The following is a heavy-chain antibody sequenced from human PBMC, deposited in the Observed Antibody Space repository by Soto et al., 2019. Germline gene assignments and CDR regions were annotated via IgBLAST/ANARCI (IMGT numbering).Heavy chain of an antibody. Sequence: QVQLQQWGAGLLKPSETLSLTCAVYGGSFSGYYWNWIRQPPGKGLEWIGEINQSGSTNYNPPLTSRVTISIDASKNQGSLMLSSVTAADTAVYYCARYPSSSEHRELSDMDVWGTGTTVTVSS. D-gene: IGHD2-2*01. V-gene: IGHV4-34*01. J-gene: IGHJ6*03. CDR3: ARYPSSSEHRELSDMDV. CDR2: INQSGST. CDR1: GGSFSGYY.